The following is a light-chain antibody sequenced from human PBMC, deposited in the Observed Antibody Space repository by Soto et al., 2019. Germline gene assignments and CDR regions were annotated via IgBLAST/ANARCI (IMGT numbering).Light chain of an antibody. V-gene: IGKV1-5*01. J-gene: IGKJ1*01. CDR1: QNVNNW. CDR2: DAS. Sequence: DIQMTQSPSTLSASVGDRVTITCRASQNVNNWVACYQQNPGKAPKFLIYDASVLESGVPSRFSGSGSGTEVTLTISSLQPDDFATYCCQRYNSSSRTFGQGTNVEMK. CDR3: QRYNSSSRT.